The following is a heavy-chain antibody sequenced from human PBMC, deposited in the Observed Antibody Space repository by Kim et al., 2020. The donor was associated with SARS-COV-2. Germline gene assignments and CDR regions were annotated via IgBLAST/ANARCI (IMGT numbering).Heavy chain of an antibody. J-gene: IGHJ6*02. CDR3: AREARPWASLTYGMDV. CDR1: GGSISSSF. CDR2: VYTSGST. D-gene: IGHD2-2*01. Sequence: SETLSLTCTVSGGSISSSFWSWIRQPAGKGLEWIGRVYTSGSTNYNPSLKSRVTMSVDTSKNQFSLKLGSVTAADTAVYYCAREARPWASLTYGMDVWGQGTTVTGSS. V-gene: IGHV4-4*07.